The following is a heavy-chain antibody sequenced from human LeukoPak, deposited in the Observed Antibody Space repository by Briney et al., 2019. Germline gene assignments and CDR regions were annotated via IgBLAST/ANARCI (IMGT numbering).Heavy chain of an antibody. J-gene: IGHJ4*02. D-gene: IGHD5-12*01. V-gene: IGHV4-59*01. CDR3: ATGNSHATD. CDR2: IYNSGST. Sequence: SETLSLTCTVSGGSISNYYWSWIRQTPGKGLEWIGYIYNSGSTNYNPSLKSRVTISVDTSKNQFSLKLSSVTAADTAMYYCATGNSHATDWGQGTLVTVSS. CDR1: GGSISNYY.